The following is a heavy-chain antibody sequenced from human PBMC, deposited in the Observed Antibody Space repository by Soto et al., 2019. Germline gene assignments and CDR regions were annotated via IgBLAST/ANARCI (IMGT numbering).Heavy chain of an antibody. CDR2: ARNKANSYTT. D-gene: IGHD6-19*01. CDR3: ARVRAGSVGWFDP. V-gene: IGHV3-72*01. Sequence: PGGSLRLSCAASGFTFSNHFIDWVRQAPGKGLEWVARARNKANSYTTEYAASVKGRFTISRDDSKNSVYLQMNSLKIEDTAVYYCARVRAGSVGWFDPWGQGTLVTVSS. J-gene: IGHJ5*02. CDR1: GFTFSNHF.